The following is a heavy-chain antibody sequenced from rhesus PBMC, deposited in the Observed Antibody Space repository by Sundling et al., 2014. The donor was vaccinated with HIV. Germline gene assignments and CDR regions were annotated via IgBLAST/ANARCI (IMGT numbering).Heavy chain of an antibody. D-gene: IGHD1-26*01. V-gene: IGHV4-106*01. CDR3: ARERAFNWNYVSYGLDS. CDR2: IHGSDGTS. Sequence: QVQLQESGPGLVNPSETLSLTCAVSGGSISADYFWNWIRQSPGKGLEWIGNIHGSDGTSSYSPSLKSRVTISTDKSKNQFSLKLNSVTAADTAVYYCARERAFNWNYVSYGLDSWGQGVVVTVSS. J-gene: IGHJ6*01. CDR1: GGSISADYF.